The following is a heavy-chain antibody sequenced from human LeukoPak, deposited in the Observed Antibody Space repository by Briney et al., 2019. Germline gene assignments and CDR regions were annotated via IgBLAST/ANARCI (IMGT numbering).Heavy chain of an antibody. CDR2: ISGSGGST. CDR3: AKGYYYDSSGYSLYYFDY. CDR1: GFTFSSYA. Sequence: PGGSLRLSCAASGFTFSSYAMSWVRQAPGKGLEWVSAISGSGGSTYYADSVKGRLTISRDNSKNTLYLQMNSLRAEDTAVYYCAKGYYYDSSGYSLYYFDYWGQGTLVTVSS. D-gene: IGHD3-22*01. J-gene: IGHJ4*02. V-gene: IGHV3-23*01.